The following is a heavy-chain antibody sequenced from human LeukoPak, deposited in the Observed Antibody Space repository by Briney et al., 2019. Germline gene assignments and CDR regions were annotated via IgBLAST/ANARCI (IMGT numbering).Heavy chain of an antibody. V-gene: IGHV4-59*01. D-gene: IGHD4-23*01. J-gene: IGHJ4*02. CDR3: ARDTGTVVDY. CDR2: IYYSGST. Sequence: PSETLSLTCTVSGGSISTYYWSWLRQPPGKGLEWIGYIYYSGSTNYNPSPKSRVTTSVDTSKNQFSLKLSSVTAADTAVYYCARDTGTVVDYWGQGTLVTVSS. CDR1: GGSISTYY.